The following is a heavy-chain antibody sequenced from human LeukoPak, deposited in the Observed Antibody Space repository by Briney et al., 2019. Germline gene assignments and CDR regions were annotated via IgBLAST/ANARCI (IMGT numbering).Heavy chain of an antibody. CDR1: GFTFSSYS. Sequence: PGGSLRLSCAASGFTFSSYSMNWVRQAPGKGLEWVSYISSSSSTIYYADSVKGRFTISRDNAKNSLYLQMNSLGAEDTAVYYCARVGHDYGDAFDIWGQGTMVTVSS. D-gene: IGHD5-12*01. V-gene: IGHV3-48*01. CDR3: ARVGHDYGDAFDI. J-gene: IGHJ3*02. CDR2: ISSSSSTI.